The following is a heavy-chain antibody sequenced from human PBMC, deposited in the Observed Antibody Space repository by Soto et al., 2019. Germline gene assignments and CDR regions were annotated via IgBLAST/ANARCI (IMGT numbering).Heavy chain of an antibody. V-gene: IGHV3-23*01. Sequence: GWSLRLSCSASVFTFSRYAMGWCRQGPGKGLEWVAVVSIGGSTHYADSVRGRFTISRDNSKNTLSLQMNSLTAEDTAVYFCAKRRGAGGHFDYWGQGALVTVSS. CDR3: AKRRGAGGHFDY. J-gene: IGHJ4*02. CDR2: VSIGGST. D-gene: IGHD2-15*01. CDR1: VFTFSRYA.